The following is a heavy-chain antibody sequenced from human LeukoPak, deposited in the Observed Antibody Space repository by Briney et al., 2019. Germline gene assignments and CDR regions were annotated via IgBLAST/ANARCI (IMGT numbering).Heavy chain of an antibody. Sequence: GGSLRLSCAASGFTFSNFGMHWVRQAPGKGLEWVSFIRYDGNTIYHVDSVKGRFTISRDNSKNTLYLQMNSLRAEDTAVYYCAKDKGSSGRNGMDVWGQGTTVTVSS. CDR1: GFTFSNFG. V-gene: IGHV3-30*02. D-gene: IGHD3-22*01. J-gene: IGHJ6*02. CDR3: AKDKGSSGRNGMDV. CDR2: IRYDGNTI.